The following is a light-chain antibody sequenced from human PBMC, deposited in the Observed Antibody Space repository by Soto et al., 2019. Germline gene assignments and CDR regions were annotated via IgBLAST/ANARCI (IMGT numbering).Light chain of an antibody. V-gene: IGKV3-20*01. CDR3: QQYGSSPRT. CDR2: GPS. CDR1: QSVSSTY. J-gene: IGKJ1*01. Sequence: EIVMTQSPATLSVSPGARATLSCRASQSVSSTYLAWYQHKPGQAPRLLIYGPSSRAAGIPDRFSGSGSGTDFTLTISRLEPEDFAVYCCQQYGSSPRTLGQGTKVDIK.